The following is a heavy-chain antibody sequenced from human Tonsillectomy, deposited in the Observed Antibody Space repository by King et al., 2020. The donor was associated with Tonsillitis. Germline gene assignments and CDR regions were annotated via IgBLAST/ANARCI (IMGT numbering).Heavy chain of an antibody. J-gene: IGHJ4*02. CDR3: ASWVVGGYYESSGYYYFDY. CDR2: ISGYNGNS. V-gene: IGHV1-18*04. CDR1: GYTFTNYG. D-gene: IGHD3-22*01. Sequence: QLVQSGPEVKKPGASVKVSCKASGYTFTNYGISWVRQAPGQGLEWMGWISGYNGNSNYAQNLQGRVTMTTDTSTYTAYMELRSLRSDDTAVYYCASWVVGGYYESSGYYYFDYWGQGTLVTVSS.